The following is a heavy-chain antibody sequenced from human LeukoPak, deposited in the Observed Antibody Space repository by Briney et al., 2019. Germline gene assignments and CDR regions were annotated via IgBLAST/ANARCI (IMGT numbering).Heavy chain of an antibody. CDR2: ISSSSSTI. V-gene: IGHV3-48*01. D-gene: IGHD6-19*01. CDR3: ARGPQASGWSTSGLY. J-gene: IGHJ4*02. Sequence: GGSLRLSCAASGFTFSSYSMNWVRQAPGKGLEWVSYISSSSSTINYADSVKGRFTISRDNAKNSLYLQMDSLRAEDTAVYYCARGPQASGWSTSGLYWGQGTLVTVSS. CDR1: GFTFSSYS.